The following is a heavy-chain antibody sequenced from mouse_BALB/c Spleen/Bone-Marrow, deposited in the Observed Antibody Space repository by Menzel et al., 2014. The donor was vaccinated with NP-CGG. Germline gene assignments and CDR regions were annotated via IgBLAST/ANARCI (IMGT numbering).Heavy chain of an antibody. CDR3: ARSPMITESYAMDY. V-gene: IGHV1S41*01. CDR1: GYTFTSYW. J-gene: IGHJ4*01. D-gene: IGHD2-4*01. Sequence: DLVKPGASVKLSCKASGYTFTSYWINWIKQRPGQGLEWIGRIAPGSGNTYYNEMFKGKATLTVDTSSSTACIQLSSLSSEDSPVYFCARSPMITESYAMDYWGQGTSVTVSS. CDR2: IAPGSGNT.